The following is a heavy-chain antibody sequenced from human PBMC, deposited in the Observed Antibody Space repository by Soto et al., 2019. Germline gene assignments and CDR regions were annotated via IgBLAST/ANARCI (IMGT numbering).Heavy chain of an antibody. V-gene: IGHV1-46*01. CDR2: INPSGGST. CDR1: GYTFTSYY. CDR3: ARPSGGWYGVDAFDI. Sequence: QVQLVQSGAEVKKPGASVKVSCKASGYTFTSYYMHWVRQAPGQGLEWMGIINPSGGSTSYAQKGQGRVTMTRDTSTSTVYMELSSLRSEGTAVYYCARPSGGWYGVDAFDIWGQGTMVTVSS. D-gene: IGHD6-19*01. J-gene: IGHJ3*02.